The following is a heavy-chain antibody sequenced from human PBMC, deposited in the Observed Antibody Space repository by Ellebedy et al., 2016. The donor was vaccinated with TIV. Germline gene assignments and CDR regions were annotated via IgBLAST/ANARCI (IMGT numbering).Heavy chain of an antibody. J-gene: IGHJ3*02. D-gene: IGHD2-2*02. V-gene: IGHV3-15*01. CDR2: IKSKTDGGTT. Sequence: GGSLRLXCAASGFTFSNAWMSWVRQAPGKGLEWVGRIKSKTDGGTTDYAAPVKGRFTISRDDSKNTLYLQMNSLKTEDTAVYYCTTELGYCSSTSCYIAFDIWGQGTMVTVSS. CDR1: GFTFSNAW. CDR3: TTELGYCSSTSCYIAFDI.